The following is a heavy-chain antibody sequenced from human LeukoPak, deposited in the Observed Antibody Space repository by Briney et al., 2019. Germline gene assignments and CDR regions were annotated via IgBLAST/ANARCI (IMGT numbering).Heavy chain of an antibody. D-gene: IGHD6-19*01. CDR1: GYTFTAYH. Sequence: GASVKVSCKASGYTFTAYHIHWVRQAPGQGLEWIGWINTISGGTNYAQKFQGRVTMTRDTSISTAYMELSRLTSDDTAVYYCARGREVAGTVGYWGHGTLVTVSS. CDR2: INTISGGT. CDR3: ARGREVAGTVGY. J-gene: IGHJ4*01. V-gene: IGHV1-2*02.